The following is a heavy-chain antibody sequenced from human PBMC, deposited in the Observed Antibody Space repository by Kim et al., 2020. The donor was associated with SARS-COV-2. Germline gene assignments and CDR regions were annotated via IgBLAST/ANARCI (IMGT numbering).Heavy chain of an antibody. Sequence: GGSLRLSCAASGFTFSSYAMSCVRQAPGKGLEWVSAISGSGGSTYYADSEKGRFTISRDNSKNTLYLQMNSLRAEDTAVYYCSKDRGYSYGYVNYYYGMDVWGQWTTVTVSS. CDR1: GFTFSSYA. CDR2: ISGSGGST. V-gene: IGHV3-23*01. J-gene: IGHJ6*02. CDR3: SKDRGYSYGYVNYYYGMDV. D-gene: IGHD5-18*01.